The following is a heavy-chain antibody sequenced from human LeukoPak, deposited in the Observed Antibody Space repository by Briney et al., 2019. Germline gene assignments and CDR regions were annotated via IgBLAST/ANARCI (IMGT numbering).Heavy chain of an antibody. CDR2: INHSGST. CDR3: ARGIHRHPGY. V-gene: IGHV4-34*01. D-gene: IGHD3-16*02. J-gene: IGHJ4*02. Sequence: SETLSLTCAVYGGSFSGYYWSWIRQPPGKGLEWIGEINHSGSTNYNPSLKSRVTISVDTSKNQFSLKLSSVTAADKAVYYCARGIHRHPGYWGQGTLVTVSS. CDR1: GGSFSGYY.